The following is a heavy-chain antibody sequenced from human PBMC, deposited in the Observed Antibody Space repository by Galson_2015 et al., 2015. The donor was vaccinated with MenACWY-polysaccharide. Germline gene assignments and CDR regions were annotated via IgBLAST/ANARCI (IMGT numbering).Heavy chain of an antibody. CDR2: ISYDATNK. J-gene: IGHJ6*02. V-gene: IGHV3-30-3*01. CDR1: GFTVSSNY. CDR3: ARDYCSRTSCSGMDV. Sequence: SLRLSCAASGFTVSSNYMSWVRQAPGKGLEWVAVISYDATNKYYRDSVKGRFTLSRDNSRNTVFLEMNSLRAEDTGLYYCARDYCSRTSCSGMDVWGQGTTVTVSS. D-gene: IGHD2-2*01.